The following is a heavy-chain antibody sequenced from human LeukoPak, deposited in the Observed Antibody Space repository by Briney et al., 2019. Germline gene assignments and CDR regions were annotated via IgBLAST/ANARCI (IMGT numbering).Heavy chain of an antibody. J-gene: IGHJ4*02. V-gene: IGHV3-48*01. CDR1: GFIFSDYS. CDR3: TRETGPVDY. D-gene: IGHD4-23*01. Sequence: PGGSLRLSCAASGFIFSDYSMNWVRQAPGKGLEWVSYISSSSSTIYYADSVKGRFTISRDNAKNSLYLQMRSLSAEDTAVYYCTRETGPVDYWGQGTLVTVSS. CDR2: ISSSSSTI.